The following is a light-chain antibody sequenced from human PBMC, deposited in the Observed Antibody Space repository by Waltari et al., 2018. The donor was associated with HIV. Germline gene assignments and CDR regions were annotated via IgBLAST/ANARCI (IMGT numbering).Light chain of an antibody. CDR3: QQSYTIPLT. Sequence: DIQMTQFPSSLSSSVGDRVSITCRASQSITTYLNWYQVKPGKAPKLLVYSASSLQTGVSSRFSGSGSGTDFTLTISSLQPEDFATYYCQQSYTIPLTFGQGTKL. CDR1: QSITTY. V-gene: IGKV1-39*01. CDR2: SAS. J-gene: IGKJ2*01.